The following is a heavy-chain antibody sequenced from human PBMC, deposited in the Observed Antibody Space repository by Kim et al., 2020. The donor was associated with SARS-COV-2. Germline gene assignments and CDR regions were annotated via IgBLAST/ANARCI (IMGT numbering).Heavy chain of an antibody. CDR3: VRDKVAGRVSAFDI. CDR2: IYYSGST. Sequence: SETLSLTCTVSGGSISSGDYYWSWIRQPPGKGLEWIGYIYYSGSTYYNPSLKSRVTISVDTSKNQFSLKLSSVTAADTAVYYCVRDKVAGRVSAFDIWGQGTMVTVSS. CDR1: GGSISSGDYY. D-gene: IGHD2-15*01. J-gene: IGHJ3*02. V-gene: IGHV4-30-4*01.